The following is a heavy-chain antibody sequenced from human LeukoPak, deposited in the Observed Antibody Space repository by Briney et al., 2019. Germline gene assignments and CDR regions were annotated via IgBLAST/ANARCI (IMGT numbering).Heavy chain of an antibody. Sequence: TGGSLRLSCAASGFTFDDYGMSWVRQAPGKGLEWVSGINWNGGSTTYADSVKGRFTISRDNAKNSLYLQMNSLRAEDTALYYCAKDHYYGAGTYGMDVWGQGTTVTVSS. CDR1: GFTFDDYG. D-gene: IGHD3-10*01. V-gene: IGHV3-20*04. CDR2: INWNGGST. CDR3: AKDHYYGAGTYGMDV. J-gene: IGHJ6*02.